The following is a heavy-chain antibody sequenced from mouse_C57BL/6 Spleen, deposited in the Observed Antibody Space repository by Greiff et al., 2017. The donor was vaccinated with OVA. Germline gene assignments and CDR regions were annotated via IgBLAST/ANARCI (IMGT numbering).Heavy chain of an antibody. D-gene: IGHD1-1*01. V-gene: IGHV1-50*01. J-gene: IGHJ1*03. Sequence: QVQLKQPGAELVKPGASVKLSCKASGYTFTSYWMQWVKQRPGQGLEWIGEIDPSDSYTNYNQKFKGKATLTVDTSSSTAYMQLSSLTSEDSAVNYSARGYYGSSSGYFDVWGTGTTVTVSS. CDR3: ARGYYGSSSGYFDV. CDR1: GYTFTSYW. CDR2: IDPSDSYT.